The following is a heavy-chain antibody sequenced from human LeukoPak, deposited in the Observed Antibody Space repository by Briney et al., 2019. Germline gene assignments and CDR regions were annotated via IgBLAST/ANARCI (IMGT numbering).Heavy chain of an antibody. Sequence: ASVKVSCKASGHTFTHYGISWVRQAPGQGLEWMGWISAYNGNTNYAQKFQDRVTMTTDTSTTTAYLELRRLRTDDTAVYYWERNKGKWEPFRFFDYWGQGTPVTVSS. D-gene: IGHD1-26*01. J-gene: IGHJ4*01. CDR1: GHTFTHYG. CDR3: ERNKGKWEPFRFFDY. V-gene: IGHV1-18*01. CDR2: ISAYNGNT.